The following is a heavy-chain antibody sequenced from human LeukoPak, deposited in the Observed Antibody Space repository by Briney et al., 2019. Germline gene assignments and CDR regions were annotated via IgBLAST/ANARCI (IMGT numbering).Heavy chain of an antibody. Sequence: TGGSLRLSCAASGFTFSSFWMHWVRQAPGKGLVWVSRINTDGSSTDYADSVKGRFTISRDNAKNTLYLQMNSLRAEDTAVYYCASGPARYSSSWYWKYFQHWGQGTLVTVSS. CDR1: GFTFSSFW. D-gene: IGHD6-13*01. CDR2: INTDGSST. V-gene: IGHV3-74*01. CDR3: ASGPARYSSSWYWKYFQH. J-gene: IGHJ1*01.